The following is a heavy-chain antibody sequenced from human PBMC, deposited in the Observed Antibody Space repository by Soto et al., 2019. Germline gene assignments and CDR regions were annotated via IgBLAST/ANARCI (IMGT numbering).Heavy chain of an antibody. V-gene: IGHV3-30-3*01. D-gene: IGHD5-18*01. Sequence: QVQLVESGGGVVQPGRSLRLSCAASGFTFSSYAMHWVRQAPGKGLEWVAVISYDGSNKYYEDSVKGRFTISRDNSKNRLYLQMNSLRAEETAVYYCARDARIFAWAGVQLWCDYWGQGTLVTVSS. CDR1: GFTFSSYA. CDR2: ISYDGSNK. J-gene: IGHJ4*02. CDR3: ARDARIFAWAGVQLWCDY.